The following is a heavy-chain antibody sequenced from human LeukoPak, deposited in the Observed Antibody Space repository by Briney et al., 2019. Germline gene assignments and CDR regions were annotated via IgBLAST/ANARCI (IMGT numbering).Heavy chain of an antibody. CDR3: ARSSTYYYDSSGYYGELFDY. Sequence: ASVKVSCKASGGTFSSYAISWVRQAPGQGLEWVGRIIPIFGTANYAQKFQGRVTITTDESTSTAYMELSSLRSEDTAVYYCARSSTYYYDSSGYYGELFDYWGQGTLVTVSS. J-gene: IGHJ4*02. CDR2: IIPIFGTA. D-gene: IGHD3-22*01. CDR1: GGTFSSYA. V-gene: IGHV1-69*05.